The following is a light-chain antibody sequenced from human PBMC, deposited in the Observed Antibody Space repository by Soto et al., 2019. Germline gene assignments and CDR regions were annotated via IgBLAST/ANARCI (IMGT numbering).Light chain of an antibody. CDR1: QSVSSN. J-gene: IGKJ4*01. CDR2: GAS. V-gene: IGKV3-15*01. Sequence: EIVMTQSPATLSVSPGERATLSCRASQSVSSNLAWYQQKPGQAPRLLIYGASTRATGIPARFSGSGSGADFTLTISSLEPGDFALYYCQQHINWPPTFGGGTKVDIK. CDR3: QQHINWPPT.